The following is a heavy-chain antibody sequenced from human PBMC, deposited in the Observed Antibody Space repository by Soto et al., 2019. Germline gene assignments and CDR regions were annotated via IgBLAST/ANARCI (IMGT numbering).Heavy chain of an antibody. J-gene: IGHJ4*02. CDR1: GYGFTTYG. V-gene: IGHV1-18*01. D-gene: IGHD1-1*01. CDR2: ISAHNGNT. CDR3: ARGRYGDY. Sequence: QVHLVQSGAEVKKPGASVKVSCKGSGYGFTTYGITWVRQAPGQGLEWMAWISAHNGNTNYAQKHQGRVTETRDTSTSTAYMELRSLRSDDPALYYCARGRYGDYWGQGALITVSS.